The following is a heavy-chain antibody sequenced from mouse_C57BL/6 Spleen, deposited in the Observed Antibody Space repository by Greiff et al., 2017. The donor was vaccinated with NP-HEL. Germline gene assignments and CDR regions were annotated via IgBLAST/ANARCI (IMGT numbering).Heavy chain of an antibody. CDR2: ISDGGSYT. V-gene: IGHV5-4*01. Sequence: DVHLVESGGGLVKPGGSLKLSCAASGFTFSSYAMSWVRQTPEKRLEWVATISDGGSYTYYPDNVKGRFTISRDNAKNNLYLQMSHLKSEDTAMYYCASDRGTTVVAFDYWGQGTTLTVSS. CDR1: GFTFSSYA. D-gene: IGHD1-1*01. J-gene: IGHJ2*01. CDR3: ASDRGTTVVAFDY.